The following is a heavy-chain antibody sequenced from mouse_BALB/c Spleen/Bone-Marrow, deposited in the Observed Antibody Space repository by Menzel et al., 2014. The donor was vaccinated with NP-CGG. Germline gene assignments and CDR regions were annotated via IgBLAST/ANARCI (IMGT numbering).Heavy chain of an antibody. Sequence: EVKLVESGGGLVKSGGSLKLPCAASGFSFNSYGMSWVRQTPEKRLEWVATISGGGSYTFYPDSVKGRFTISRDNAKNNLYLQLSSLRSEDTALYYCARHAYYDQTEVSFVYWGQGTLSLSLQ. D-gene: IGHD2-4*01. CDR2: ISGGGSYT. J-gene: IGHJ3*01. CDR3: ARHAYYDQTEVSFVY. V-gene: IGHV5-9-2*01. CDR1: GFSFNSYG.